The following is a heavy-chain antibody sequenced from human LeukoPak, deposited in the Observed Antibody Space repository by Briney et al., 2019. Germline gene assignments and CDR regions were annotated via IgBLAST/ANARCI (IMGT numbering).Heavy chain of an antibody. CDR2: IKEDETAK. V-gene: IGHV3-7*01. Sequence: PGGSLRLSCAASGFIFSSHWMAWVRQAPGKGLEWVANIKEDETAKYYVDSVRGRFTSSRDNAKNSLYLQMNSLRAEDTAVYYCARALEAGIFDIWGQGTLVTVSS. D-gene: IGHD6-13*01. CDR1: GFIFSSHW. CDR3: ARALEAGIFDI. J-gene: IGHJ3*02.